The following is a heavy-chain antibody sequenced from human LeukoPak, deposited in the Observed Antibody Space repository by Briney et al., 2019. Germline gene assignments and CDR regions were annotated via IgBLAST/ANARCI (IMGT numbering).Heavy chain of an antibody. V-gene: IGHV4-30-4*01. CDR3: AKNEDIVLVVAARDAFDI. Sequence: PSQTLSLTFTFSVGSISSGDYYGSWIRQPPEKGLEWIGYIYYSGSTYYNPSLKSRVTISVDTSKNQFSLKLYSVPAADTAVYYCAKNEDIVLVVAARDAFDIWGQGTMATVSS. D-gene: IGHD2-15*01. CDR2: IYYSGST. J-gene: IGHJ3*02. CDR1: VGSISSGDYY.